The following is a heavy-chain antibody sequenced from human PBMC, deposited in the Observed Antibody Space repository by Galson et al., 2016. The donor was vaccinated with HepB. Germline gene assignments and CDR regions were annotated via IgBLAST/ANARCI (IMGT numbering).Heavy chain of an antibody. CDR3: ARRAGYSDY. Sequence: SLTCTVSGGSISTSGYYWTWIRQHPGKGLEWIGYIYYSGSTYYNPSLKSRVIISVDTSKNQFSLKLTSVTAADTAVYYCARRAGYSDYWGQGTLVTVSS. CDR1: GGSISTSGYY. J-gene: IGHJ4*02. V-gene: IGHV4-31*03. D-gene: IGHD6-19*01. CDR2: IYYSGST.